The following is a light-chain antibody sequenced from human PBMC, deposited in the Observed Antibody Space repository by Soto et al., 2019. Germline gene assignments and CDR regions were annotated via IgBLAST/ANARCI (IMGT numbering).Light chain of an antibody. V-gene: IGKV3-20*01. Sequence: EIVLTQSPDTLSLSPGERATLSCRASQSVSSNYLAWYQQKPGQAPGLLIYASSSRATGIPDRFSGSGSGTDFTLTISRLEPGDFAVYYCQQYGSSPRTFGQGTKVEIK. CDR3: QQYGSSPRT. J-gene: IGKJ1*01. CDR2: ASS. CDR1: QSVSSNY.